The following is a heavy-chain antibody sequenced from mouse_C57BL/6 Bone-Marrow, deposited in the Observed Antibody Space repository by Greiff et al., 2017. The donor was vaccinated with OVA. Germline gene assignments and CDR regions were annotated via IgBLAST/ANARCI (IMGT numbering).Heavy chain of an antibody. D-gene: IGHD4-1*01. J-gene: IGHJ3*01. Sequence: EVKLMESGGGLVKPGGSLKLSCAASGFTFSDYGMHWVRQAPEKGLEWVAYISSGSSTIYYADTVKGRFTISRDNAKNTLFLQMTSLRSEDTAMYYCARRSGTLAWFAYWGQGTLVTVSA. CDR1: GFTFSDYG. V-gene: IGHV5-17*01. CDR2: ISSGSSTI. CDR3: ARRSGTLAWFAY.